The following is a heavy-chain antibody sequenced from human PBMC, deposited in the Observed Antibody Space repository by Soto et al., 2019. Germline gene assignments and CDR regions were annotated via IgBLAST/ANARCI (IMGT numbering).Heavy chain of an antibody. J-gene: IGHJ4*02. D-gene: IGHD5-12*01. V-gene: IGHV1-69*01. CDR2: IIPIIGTA. CDR1: GGTFNNYA. Sequence: QVQLVQSGAEVKKPGSSVKVSCKASGGTFNNYAICWVRQAPGQGLEWMGGIIPIIGTADYAHKFQGRLAISADESTGTTFMELSSLRSEDTDLYYCARGGVDVVARSAFDYWGQGTLVTVSS. CDR3: ARGGVDVVARSAFDY.